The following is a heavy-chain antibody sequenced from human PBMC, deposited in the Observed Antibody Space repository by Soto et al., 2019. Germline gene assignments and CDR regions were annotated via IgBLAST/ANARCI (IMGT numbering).Heavy chain of an antibody. CDR2: IYPGDSDT. J-gene: IGHJ4*02. CDR3: ARSSLSYYYGSGSYFDY. CDR1: GYSFTSYW. V-gene: IGHV5-51*01. D-gene: IGHD3-10*01. Sequence: GESLKISCKGSGYSFTSYWIGWVRQMPGKGLEWMGIIYPGDSDTRYSPSFQGQVTISADKSISTAYLQWSSLKASDTAMYYCARSSLSYYYGSGSYFDYWGQGTLVTVSS.